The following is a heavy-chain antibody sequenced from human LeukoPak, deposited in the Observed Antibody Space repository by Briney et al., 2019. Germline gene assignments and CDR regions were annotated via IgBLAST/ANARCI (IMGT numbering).Heavy chain of an antibody. D-gene: IGHD3-10*01. V-gene: IGHV4-34*01. CDR3: ARGTPHYYGSGTYYIGRFDP. CDR1: GGSLSGYY. Sequence: PSETLSLTCGVYGGSLSGYYWSWIRQPPGKGLEWIGEINHSGSTNYNPSLKSRVTISLDTSKNQFSLKLSSVTAADTAVYYCARGTPHYYGSGTYYIGRFDPWGQGTLVTVSS. J-gene: IGHJ5*02. CDR2: INHSGST.